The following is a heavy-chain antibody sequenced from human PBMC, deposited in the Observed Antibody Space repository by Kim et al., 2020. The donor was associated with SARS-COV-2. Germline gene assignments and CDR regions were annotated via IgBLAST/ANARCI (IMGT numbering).Heavy chain of an antibody. D-gene: IGHD3-22*01. CDR1: GGSISSVGYY. V-gene: IGHV4-31*03. Sequence: SETLSLTCTVSGGSISSVGYYWSWIRQHPGKGLEWIGYIYYSGSTYYNPSLKSRVTISVDTSKNQFSLKLSSVTAADTAVYYCARDYYDSSGYFRFDPWGQGTLVTVSS. CDR2: IYYSGST. CDR3: ARDYYDSSGYFRFDP. J-gene: IGHJ5*02.